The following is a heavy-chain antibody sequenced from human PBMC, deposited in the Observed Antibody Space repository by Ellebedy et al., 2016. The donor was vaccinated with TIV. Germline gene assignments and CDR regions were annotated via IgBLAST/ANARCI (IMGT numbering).Heavy chain of an antibody. D-gene: IGHD3-9*01. CDR1: GFTFSSYW. Sequence: GESLKISCVASGFTFSSYWMSWVRQAPGRGQEWVANLKQDGREEYYVDSVKGRFTISRDNAKNSLYLQMNSLRAEDTSVYYCAREDDILTGQLDYWGQGTLVTVSS. CDR2: LKQDGREE. J-gene: IGHJ4*02. V-gene: IGHV3-7*01. CDR3: AREDDILTGQLDY.